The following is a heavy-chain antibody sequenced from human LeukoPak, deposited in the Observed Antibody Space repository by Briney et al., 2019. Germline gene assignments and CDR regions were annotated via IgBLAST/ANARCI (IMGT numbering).Heavy chain of an antibody. J-gene: IGHJ4*02. V-gene: IGHV1-3*01. D-gene: IGHD6-19*01. Sequence: GASVKVSCKASGYTFTRYYMNWVRQAPGQRLEWMGWINAGNGNTKYSQKFQGRVTITRDTSASTAYMELSSLRSEDTAVYYCARRSIAVGVLDYWGQGTLVTVSS. CDR1: GYTFTRYY. CDR2: INAGNGNT. CDR3: ARRSIAVGVLDY.